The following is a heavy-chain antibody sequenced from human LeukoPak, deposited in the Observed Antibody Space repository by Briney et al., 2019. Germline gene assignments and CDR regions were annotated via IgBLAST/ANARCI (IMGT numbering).Heavy chain of an antibody. J-gene: IGHJ6*03. CDR2: MNPNSGNT. CDR1: GYTFTSYD. CDR3: ARAIRTGYYTYYYYYYMDV. D-gene: IGHD3/OR15-3a*01. V-gene: IGHV1-8*01. Sequence: ASVKVSCKASGYTFTSYDIYWVRQAAGQGLEWMGWMNPNSGNTGYAQKFQGRVTMTRNTSISTAYMELSSLRSEDTAVYYCARAIRTGYYTYYYYYYMDVWGKGTTVTVSS.